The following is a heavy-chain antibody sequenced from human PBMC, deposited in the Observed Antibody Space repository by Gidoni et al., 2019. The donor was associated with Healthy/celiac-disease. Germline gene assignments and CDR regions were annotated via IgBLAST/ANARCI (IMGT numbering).Heavy chain of an antibody. J-gene: IGHJ4*02. D-gene: IGHD6-13*01. V-gene: IGHV3-30*18. Sequence: VELVESGGGVVQPGRSLRLSCAASGFTFSSYGMHWVRQAPGKGLEWVAVISYDGSNKYYADSVKGRFTISRDNSKNTLYLQMNSLRAEDTAVYYCAKDQAAAAPKGDYWGQGTLVTVSS. CDR3: AKDQAAAAPKGDY. CDR2: ISYDGSNK. CDR1: GFTFSSYG.